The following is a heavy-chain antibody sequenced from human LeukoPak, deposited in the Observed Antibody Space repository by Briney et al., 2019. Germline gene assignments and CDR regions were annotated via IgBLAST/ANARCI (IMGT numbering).Heavy chain of an antibody. CDR3: ARHSPYHDDFDF. CDR1: LGSLRGSN. Sequence: SETLSHTSTHPLGSLRGSNSSWFRQPPGKGLEWIGYIYNSGSTNYNPSLKSRVTISEDTSKNQFYLNLSSVTAADTAVYYCARHSPYHDDFDFWGQGTLVTVSS. V-gene: IGHV4-59*08. CDR2: IYNSGST. D-gene: IGHD3-22*01. J-gene: IGHJ4*02.